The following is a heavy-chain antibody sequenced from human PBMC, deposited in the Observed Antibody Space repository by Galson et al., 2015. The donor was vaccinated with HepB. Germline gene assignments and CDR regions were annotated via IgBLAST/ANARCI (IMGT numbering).Heavy chain of an antibody. Sequence: SLRLSCAASGFTFSSYAMHWVRQAPGKGLEWVAVISYDGSNKYYADSVKGRFTISRDNFKNTLYLQMNSLRAEDTAVYYCARGRRGSGWYDDWFDPWGQGTLVTVSS. J-gene: IGHJ5*02. CDR1: GFTFSSYA. CDR2: ISYDGSNK. V-gene: IGHV3-30*04. D-gene: IGHD6-19*01. CDR3: ARGRRGSGWYDDWFDP.